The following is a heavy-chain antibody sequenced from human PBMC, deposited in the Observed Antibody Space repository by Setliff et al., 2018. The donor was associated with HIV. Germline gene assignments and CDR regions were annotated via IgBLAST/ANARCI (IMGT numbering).Heavy chain of an antibody. CDR2: INSEGSST. Sequence: GGSLRLSCAASGFLFNTYGMHWVRQAPGKGLVWVSRINSEGSSTRYADSVKGRFTISRDNAKNTLYLEMNSLRAEDTAVYYCARESGSYLSFFDYWGQGTLVTVSS. D-gene: IGHD1-26*01. J-gene: IGHJ4*02. CDR3: ARESGSYLSFFDY. CDR1: GFLFNTYG. V-gene: IGHV3-74*01.